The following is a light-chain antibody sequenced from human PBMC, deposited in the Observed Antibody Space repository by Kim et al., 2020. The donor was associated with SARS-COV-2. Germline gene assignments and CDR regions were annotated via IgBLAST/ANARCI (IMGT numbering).Light chain of an antibody. CDR2: AAS. CDR3: QEYYSAPYT. J-gene: IGKJ2*01. Sequence: SASVGDRVTITCRASQGISNFLVWYQQKPGKVPKLLIYAASTLQSGVPSRFSGSGSGTDFTLTISSLQPEDVATYYCQEYYSAPYTFGQGTKLEI. V-gene: IGKV1-27*01. CDR1: QGISNF.